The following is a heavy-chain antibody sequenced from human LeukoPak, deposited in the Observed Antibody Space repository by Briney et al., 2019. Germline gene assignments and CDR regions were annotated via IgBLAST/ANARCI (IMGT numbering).Heavy chain of an antibody. V-gene: IGHV1-18*01. D-gene: IGHD3-9*01. Sequence: ASVKVSCKASGYTFTSYGIGWVRQAPGQGLEWMGWISAYNGNTNYAQKLQGRVTMTTDTSTSTAYMELRSLRSDDTAVYYCASTSVLRYFDWPGGNWFDPWGQGTLVTVSS. CDR2: ISAYNGNT. J-gene: IGHJ5*02. CDR1: GYTFTSYG. CDR3: ASTSVLRYFDWPGGNWFDP.